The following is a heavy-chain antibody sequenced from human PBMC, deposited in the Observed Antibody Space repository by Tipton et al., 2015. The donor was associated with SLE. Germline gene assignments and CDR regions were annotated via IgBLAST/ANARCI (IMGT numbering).Heavy chain of an antibody. V-gene: IGHV4-34*01. CDR3: ARSEGGGGYFDGVGY. Sequence: TLSLTCAVYGGSFSGYYWSWIRQPPGKGLEWIGEINHSGSTNYNPSLKSRVTISVDTSKNQFSLKLSSVTAADTAVYYCARSEGGGGYFDGVGYWGQGTLVTVSS. CDR2: INHSGST. D-gene: IGHD3-9*01. J-gene: IGHJ4*02. CDR1: GGSFSGYY.